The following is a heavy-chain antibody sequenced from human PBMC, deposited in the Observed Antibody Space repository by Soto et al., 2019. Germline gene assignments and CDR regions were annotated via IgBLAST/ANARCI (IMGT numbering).Heavy chain of an antibody. J-gene: IGHJ4*02. CDR2: INPRSSYT. V-gene: IGHV1-46*01. CDR1: GYTFTTYY. Sequence: ASVKVSCKASGYTFTTYYLHWVRQAPGQGLQWMEIINPRSSYTTFAQKIQGRVTMTRDTSTSTVYMELSSLRAEDTAVYYCAKGGIGGSYYVLDYWGQGTLVTVSS. CDR3: AKGGIGGSYYVLDY. D-gene: IGHD1-26*01.